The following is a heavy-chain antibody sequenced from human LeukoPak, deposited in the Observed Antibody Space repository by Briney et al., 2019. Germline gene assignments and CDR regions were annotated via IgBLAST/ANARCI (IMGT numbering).Heavy chain of an antibody. D-gene: IGHD6-13*01. Sequence: SETLSLTCTVSGGSISSSSYYWGWIRQPPGKGLEWIGEINHSGSTNYNPSLKSRVTISVDTSKNQFSLKLSSVTAADTAVYYCASAWIAAAGSIDYWGQGTLVTVSS. CDR1: GGSISSSSYY. CDR2: INHSGST. J-gene: IGHJ4*02. V-gene: IGHV4-39*07. CDR3: ASAWIAAAGSIDY.